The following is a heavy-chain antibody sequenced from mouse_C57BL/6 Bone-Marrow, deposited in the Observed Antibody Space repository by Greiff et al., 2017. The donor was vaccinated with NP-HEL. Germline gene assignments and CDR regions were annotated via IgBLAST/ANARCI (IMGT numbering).Heavy chain of an antibody. D-gene: IGHD3-2*02. V-gene: IGHV1-82*01. Sequence: VQLQQSGPELVKPGASVKISCKASGYAFSSSWMNWVKQRPGKGLEWIGRIYPGDGDTNYNGKFKGKATLTADKSSSTAYMQLSSLTSEDSAVYFCARSEQLRLLAMDYWGQGTSVTVSS. CDR2: IYPGDGDT. J-gene: IGHJ4*01. CDR3: ARSEQLRLLAMDY. CDR1: GYAFSSSW.